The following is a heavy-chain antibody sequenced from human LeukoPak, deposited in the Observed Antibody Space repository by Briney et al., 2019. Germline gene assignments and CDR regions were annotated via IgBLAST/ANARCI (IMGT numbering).Heavy chain of an antibody. V-gene: IGHV1-18*01. CDR3: ARTLASVGNDY. CDR2: IIVYKNNT. Sequence: ASVKVSCKASGYTFTRYGISWVRQAPGQGLEWMGWIIVYKNNTSYAQSLQGRVTMTTDTSTSTAYMELRSLRSDDTAVYYCARTLASVGNDYWGQGTLVTVSS. CDR1: GYTFTRYG. D-gene: IGHD6-13*01. J-gene: IGHJ4*02.